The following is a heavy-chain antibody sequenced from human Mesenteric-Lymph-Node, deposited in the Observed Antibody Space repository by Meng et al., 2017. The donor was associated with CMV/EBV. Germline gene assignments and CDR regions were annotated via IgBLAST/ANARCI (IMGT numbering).Heavy chain of an antibody. CDR2: IYYSGST. D-gene: IGHD6-19*01. Sequence: SETLSLTCTVSGGSISSSSYYWGWIRQPPGKGLEWIGSIYYSGSTYYNPSLKSRVTISVDTSKNQFSLKLSSVTAADTAVYYCARTGWAGTQRGVFDYWGQGTLVTVSS. J-gene: IGHJ4*02. V-gene: IGHV4-39*07. CDR1: GGSISSSSYY. CDR3: ARTGWAGTQRGVFDY.